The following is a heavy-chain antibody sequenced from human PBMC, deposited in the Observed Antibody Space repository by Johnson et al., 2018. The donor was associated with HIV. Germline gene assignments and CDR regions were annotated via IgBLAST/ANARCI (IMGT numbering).Heavy chain of an antibody. V-gene: IGHV3-20*04. Sequence: VQLVESGGGVVQPGTSLRLSCAASGFTFDDYGMNWVRQAPGKGLEWVSGINWNGGSTGYADSVKCRFTISRDNAKNSLYRQMNSLRAEDTAVYYCARVGADAFDIWGQGTMVTVSS. CDR2: INWNGGST. D-gene: IGHD1-26*01. CDR1: GFTFDDYG. J-gene: IGHJ3*02. CDR3: ARVGADAFDI.